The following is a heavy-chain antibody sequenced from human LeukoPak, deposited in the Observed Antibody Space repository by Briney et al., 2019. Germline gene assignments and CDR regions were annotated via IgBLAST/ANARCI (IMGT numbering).Heavy chain of an antibody. CDR3: ARNHYYDSSGYRPNKYYFDY. V-gene: IGHV1-2*02. Sequence: ASVKVSCKASGYTFTGCYMHWVRQAPGQGLEYMGWINPDSGGTNYAQKFQGRVTMTRDTSISTAYMELSRLRSDDTAVYYCARNHYYDSSGYRPNKYYFDYWGQGTLVTVSS. CDR2: INPDSGGT. CDR1: GYTFTGCY. J-gene: IGHJ4*02. D-gene: IGHD3-22*01.